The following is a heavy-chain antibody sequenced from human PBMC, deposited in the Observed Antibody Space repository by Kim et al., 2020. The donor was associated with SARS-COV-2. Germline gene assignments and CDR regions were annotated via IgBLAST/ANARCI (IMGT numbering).Heavy chain of an antibody. CDR3: ARDSSQLYSYGGDYFDY. D-gene: IGHD5-18*01. Sequence: GGSLRLSCAASGFTFSSYGMHWVRQAPGKGLEWVAVISYDGSNKYYADSVKGRFTISRDNSKNTLYLQMNSLRAEDTAVYYCARDSSQLYSYGGDYFDYWGQGTLVTVSS. CDR1: GFTFSSYG. V-gene: IGHV3-33*05. CDR2: ISYDGSNK. J-gene: IGHJ4*02.